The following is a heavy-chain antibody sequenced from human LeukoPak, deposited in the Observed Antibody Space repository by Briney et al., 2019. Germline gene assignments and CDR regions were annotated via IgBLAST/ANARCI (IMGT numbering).Heavy chain of an antibody. J-gene: IGHJ1*01. D-gene: IGHD2-21*01. V-gene: IGHV1-18*01. Sequence: ASVKVSCKASGYTFTSYGISWVRQAPGQGLEWMGWISAYNGNIHYAQNLQGRVTMTRDTSTSTAYMELRSLRSDDTAVYYCARVVSLSDPFQHWGQGTLVTVSS. CDR3: ARVVSLSDPFQH. CDR2: ISAYNGNI. CDR1: GYTFTSYG.